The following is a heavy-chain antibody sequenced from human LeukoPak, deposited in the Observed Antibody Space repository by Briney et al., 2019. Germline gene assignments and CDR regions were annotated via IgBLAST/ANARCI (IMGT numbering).Heavy chain of an antibody. CDR1: GFTFSSYW. CDR2: INNDGSST. V-gene: IGHV3-74*01. Sequence: GGSLRLSCAASGFTFSSYWMHWVRQAPGKGLVWVSRINNDGSSTSYADSVKGRFTISRDNAKNTLYLQMNSLKAEDTAVYYCARPTKEGSSWYWWFDPWGQGTLVTVSS. D-gene: IGHD6-13*01. J-gene: IGHJ5*02. CDR3: ARPTKEGSSWYWWFDP.